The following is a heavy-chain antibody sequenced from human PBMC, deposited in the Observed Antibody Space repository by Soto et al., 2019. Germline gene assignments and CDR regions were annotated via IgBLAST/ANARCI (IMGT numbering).Heavy chain of an antibody. V-gene: IGHV6-1*01. CDR2: TYYRSNWHN. J-gene: IGHJ5*02. CDR3: ARERKRQLVLSWFDH. D-gene: IGHD6-13*01. Sequence: SQTLSLTCAISGDSVSSNSAAWNWIRQSPSRGLEWLGRTYYRSNWHNDYAVSGKSRITINPATSKNQFSLQINSMTPEATALYYCARERKRQLVLSWFDHWGQGTLVTVSS. CDR1: GDSVSSNSAA.